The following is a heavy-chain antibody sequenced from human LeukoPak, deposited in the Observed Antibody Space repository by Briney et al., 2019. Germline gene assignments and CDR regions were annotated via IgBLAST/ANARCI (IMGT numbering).Heavy chain of an antibody. V-gene: IGHV3-9*03. CDR3: AKGVYDSSGSYYFDY. Sequence: GGSLRLSCAASGFTFDDYAMHWVRQAPGKGLEWVSGISWNSGSIGYADSVKGRFTISRDNAKNSLYLQMNSLRAEDMALYYCAKGVYDSSGSYYFDYWGQGTLVTVSS. J-gene: IGHJ4*02. CDR2: ISWNSGSI. D-gene: IGHD3-22*01. CDR1: GFTFDDYA.